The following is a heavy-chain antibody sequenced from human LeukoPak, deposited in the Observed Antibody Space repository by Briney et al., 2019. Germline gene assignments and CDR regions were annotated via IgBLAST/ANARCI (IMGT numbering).Heavy chain of an antibody. J-gene: IGHJ3*02. CDR2: INPNSGGT. CDR1: VYTLTRYY. CDR3: ARGPSHGAFDI. Sequence: ASVKVSCKASVYTLTRYYMHWVRQAPGQGLEWVGWINPNSGGTNYAQKFQGRVTMTRDTSISTAYMELGTLGSDGTAVYYCARGPSHGAFDIWGQGTMVTVSS. V-gene: IGHV1-2*02.